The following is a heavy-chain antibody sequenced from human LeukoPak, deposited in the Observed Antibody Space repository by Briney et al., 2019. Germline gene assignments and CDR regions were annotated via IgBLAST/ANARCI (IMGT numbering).Heavy chain of an antibody. D-gene: IGHD4-17*01. CDR2: VHTTGSL. Sequence: SQTLSLTCTVSGGSISSDIHYWNWIRQSVDKGLEWIGRVHTTGSLDYNPSLKSRLTISIDTSTNHSSLMMTSVTTTDTAVYYCARGPKSPRTPVLTSFWYFDLWGRGPLVTVSS. V-gene: IGHV4-61*02. CDR1: GGSISSDIHY. J-gene: IGHJ2*01. CDR3: ARGPKSPRTPVLTSFWYFDL.